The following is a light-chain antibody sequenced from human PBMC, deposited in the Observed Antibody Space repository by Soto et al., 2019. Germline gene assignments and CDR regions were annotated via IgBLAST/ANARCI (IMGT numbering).Light chain of an antibody. CDR3: QHRSSWPIT. Sequence: ILLTQSPATLSLSPGERATLSFMASQSVSSFLAWYQQKPGQAPRLLIYDTSNRATGIPARFSGSGSGTDFTLTISSLEPEDFAVYYCQHRSSWPITFGQGTRLEIK. V-gene: IGKV3-11*01. J-gene: IGKJ5*01. CDR1: QSVSSF. CDR2: DTS.